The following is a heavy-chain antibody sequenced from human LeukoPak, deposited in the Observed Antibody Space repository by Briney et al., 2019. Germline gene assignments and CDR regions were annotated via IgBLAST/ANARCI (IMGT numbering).Heavy chain of an antibody. Sequence: GESLRLSCAASLFTVTSNYISGVPPAPRKGQERVSVIFSRVSTYNADSVKGRFTTSREKSKNTLDLQMNRLRPQNTAVYFCARDGRYCIITNCYGYYGMDVWGQGTTVTVTS. CDR1: LFTVTSNY. CDR2: IFSRVST. CDR3: ARDGRYCIITNCYGYYGMDV. J-gene: IGHJ6*02. V-gene: IGHV3-53*01. D-gene: IGHD2-2*01.